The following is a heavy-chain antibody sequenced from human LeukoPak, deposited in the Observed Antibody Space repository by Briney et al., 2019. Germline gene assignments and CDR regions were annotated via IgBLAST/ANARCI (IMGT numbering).Heavy chain of an antibody. CDR2: VDGDGTGT. CDR3: VTIFEF. CDR1: GFTFSDHW. Sequence: GGSLRLSCAASGFTFSDHWMHWVRQVPGKGLEWLSRVDGDGTGTSYADSVKGRFTISRDNAKNTLNLQMNSLRVEDTAVYYCVTIFEFWGQGILVTVSS. V-gene: IGHV3-74*01. J-gene: IGHJ4*02.